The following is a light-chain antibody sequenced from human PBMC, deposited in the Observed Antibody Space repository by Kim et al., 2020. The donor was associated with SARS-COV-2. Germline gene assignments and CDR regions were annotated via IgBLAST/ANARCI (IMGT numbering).Light chain of an antibody. CDR3: TSRDSDDNVL. V-gene: IGLV3-19*01. CDR2: SNN. J-gene: IGLJ2*01. Sequence: VSLGQTVRISCQGNILRYYSATWYQQKPRPAPIVVLYSNNRRPSGIADRFAASSSENTASLTITGTQAGDEADYYCTSRDSDDNVLFGGGTKLTVL. CDR1: ILRYYS.